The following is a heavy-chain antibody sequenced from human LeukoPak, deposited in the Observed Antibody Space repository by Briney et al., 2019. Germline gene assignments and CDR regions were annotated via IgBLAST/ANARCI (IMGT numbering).Heavy chain of an antibody. D-gene: IGHD3-22*01. J-gene: IGHJ4*02. CDR3: ARDRTYYYDSSGGSFDY. CDR1: GFTFSDYY. Sequence: PGVSLRLSCAASGFTFSDYYMSWIRQARGKGLEWVSYNSSSSSYTNYADSVKGRFTISRDNAKNSLYLQMNSLRAEDTAVYYCARDRTYYYDSSGGSFDYWGQGTLVTVSS. CDR2: NSSSSSYT. V-gene: IGHV3-11*05.